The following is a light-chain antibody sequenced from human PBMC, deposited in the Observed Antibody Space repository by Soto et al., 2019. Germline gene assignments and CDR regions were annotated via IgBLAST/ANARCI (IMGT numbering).Light chain of an antibody. CDR2: DAS. V-gene: IGKV3-15*01. CDR1: QSVSSN. Sequence: EIVVTQSPATLSVSPGERPTLSCRASQSVSSNLAWYQQKPGQAPRLLIYDASTRATGIPARFSGSGSGTEFTLTISSLQSEDFAVYYCQQYNTWPLTFGPGTKVDIK. CDR3: QQYNTWPLT. J-gene: IGKJ3*01.